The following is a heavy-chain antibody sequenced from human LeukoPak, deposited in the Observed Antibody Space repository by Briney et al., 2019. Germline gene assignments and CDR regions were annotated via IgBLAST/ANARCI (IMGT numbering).Heavy chain of an antibody. J-gene: IGHJ4*02. CDR3: VRDWAPASMQAAPFDC. Sequence: GGSLRLSCAASGFTFTNAWMSWVRQAPGKGPEWVANIKEDGSLKNYVDSVEGRFTVSRDNAKNTLYLQMNSLRLEDTAVYYCVRDWAPASMQAAPFDCWGQGTLVTVSS. CDR1: GFTFTNAW. D-gene: IGHD2/OR15-2a*01. V-gene: IGHV3-7*01. CDR2: IKEDGSLK.